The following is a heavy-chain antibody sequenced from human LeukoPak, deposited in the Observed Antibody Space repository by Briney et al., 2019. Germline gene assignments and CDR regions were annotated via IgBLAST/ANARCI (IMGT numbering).Heavy chain of an antibody. D-gene: IGHD5-12*01. Sequence: PGGSLRLSCAASGITFKNYAMSWVRQAPGKGLEWVAVISYDGSNKYYADSVKGRFTISRDNSKNTLYLQMNSLRAEDTAVYYCAKIISSYEFDYWGQGTLVTVSS. V-gene: IGHV3-30*18. J-gene: IGHJ4*02. CDR1: GITFKNYA. CDR2: ISYDGSNK. CDR3: AKIISSYEFDY.